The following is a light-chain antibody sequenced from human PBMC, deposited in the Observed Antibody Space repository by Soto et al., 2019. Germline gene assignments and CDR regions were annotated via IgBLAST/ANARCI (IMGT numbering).Light chain of an antibody. CDR2: DAS. Sequence: EIVMTQSPATLSVSPGERATLSCRASQGISSALAWYQQKPGQAPRLLVYDASTRATGLPARFSGSGSGTELTLTISSLQSEDFAVYYCQQYNNWPLTFGGGTKVEIK. V-gene: IGKV3-15*01. CDR3: QQYNNWPLT. CDR1: QGISSA. J-gene: IGKJ4*01.